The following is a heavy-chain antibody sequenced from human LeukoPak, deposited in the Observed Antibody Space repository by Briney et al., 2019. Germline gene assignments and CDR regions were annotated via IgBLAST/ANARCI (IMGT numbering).Heavy chain of an antibody. CDR3: ARDGSGWYKFDY. Sequence: SETLSLTCTVSGGSISSYYWSWFRQPPGKGLEWIGYIYYSGSTNYNPSLKSRVTISVDTSKNQFSLKLSSVTAADTAVYYCARDGSGWYKFDYWGQGTLVTVSS. J-gene: IGHJ4*02. CDR1: GGSISSYY. D-gene: IGHD6-19*01. CDR2: IYYSGST. V-gene: IGHV4-59*01.